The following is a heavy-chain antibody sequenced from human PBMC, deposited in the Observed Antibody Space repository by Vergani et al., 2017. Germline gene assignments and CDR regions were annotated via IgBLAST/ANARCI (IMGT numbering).Heavy chain of an antibody. V-gene: IGHV3-33*06. CDR2: IWYDGSNK. D-gene: IGHD6-6*01. Sequence: QVQLVESGGGVVQPGRSLRLSCAASGFTFSSYGMHWVRQAPGKGLEWVAVIWYDGSNKYYADSVKGRFTISRDNSKNTLYLQMNSLRAEDTAVYYCAKRYSSSSEDLYYYYYGMDVWGQGTTVTVSS. CDR1: GFTFSSYG. CDR3: AKRYSSSSEDLYYYYYGMDV. J-gene: IGHJ6*02.